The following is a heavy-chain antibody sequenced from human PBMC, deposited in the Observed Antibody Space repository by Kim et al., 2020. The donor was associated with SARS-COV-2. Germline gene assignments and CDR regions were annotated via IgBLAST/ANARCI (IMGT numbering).Heavy chain of an antibody. D-gene: IGHD6-19*01. J-gene: IGHJ4*02. V-gene: IGHV5-51*01. CDR1: GYNFATYW. Sequence: GESLKISCKGSGYNFATYWIAWVRQMPGKGLECMGIIYPGDSDTRYSPSFQGQVTISVDKSISTAYLQWTNLKASDTAMYYCARHEGSSSVSPLEYWGQGTLLTVSS. CDR2: IYPGDSDT. CDR3: ARHEGSSSVSPLEY.